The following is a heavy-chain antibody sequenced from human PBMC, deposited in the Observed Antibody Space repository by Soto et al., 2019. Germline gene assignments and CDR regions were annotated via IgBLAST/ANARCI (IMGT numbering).Heavy chain of an antibody. CDR2: ITWSSDSM. CDR3: AKEDSGFSCYMDV. V-gene: IGHV3-9*01. D-gene: IGHD3-3*01. CDR1: GFTFYNHG. Sequence: EVQLVESGGGLVQPGRSLRLSCVASGFTFYNHGMHWVRQAPGRGLEWVSGITWSSDSMGYADSVKGRFTISRDNAKNSLYLQMNSLRPEDTALYYCAKEDSGFSCYMDVWSKGTTVTVSS. J-gene: IGHJ6*03.